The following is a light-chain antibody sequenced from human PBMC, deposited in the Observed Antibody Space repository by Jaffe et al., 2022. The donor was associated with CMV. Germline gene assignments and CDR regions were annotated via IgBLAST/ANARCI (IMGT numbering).Light chain of an antibody. J-gene: IGLJ3*02. Sequence: QSVLTQPPSTSGTPGQRVTISCSGSSSNIGSNTVHWYQQFPGTAPKLLIYSNNQRPSGVPDRFSGSKSGTSASLAISGLQSEDEADYYCAAWDDSLDGSVFGGGTRLTVL. CDR1: SSNIGSNT. V-gene: IGLV1-44*01. CDR3: AAWDDSLDGSV. CDR2: SNN.